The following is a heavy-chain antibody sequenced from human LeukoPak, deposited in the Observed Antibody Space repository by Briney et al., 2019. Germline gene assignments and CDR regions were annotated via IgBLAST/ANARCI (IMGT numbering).Heavy chain of an antibody. CDR1: GYTFTGYY. V-gene: IGHV1-2*02. CDR3: ARAYSGGHYYYYMDV. J-gene: IGHJ6*03. CDR2: INPKSGGT. D-gene: IGHD2-21*01. Sequence: ASVKVSCKASGYTFTGYYMHWVRQAPGQGLEWMGWINPKSGGTNYAQKFQGRVTMTRDTSISTAYMELNRLRSDDTAVYYCARAYSGGHYYYYMDVWGKGTTVTVSS.